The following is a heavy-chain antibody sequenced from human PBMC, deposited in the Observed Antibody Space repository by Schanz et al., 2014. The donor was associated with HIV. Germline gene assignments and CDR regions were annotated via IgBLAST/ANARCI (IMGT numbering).Heavy chain of an antibody. CDR1: GFTFSDYT. Sequence: EVQLLESGGGLVQPGGSLRLSCVASGFTFSDYTMNWVRQAPGKGLEWVASIKQDGGEKHYVASVKGRFTISRDNVKNSLYLQMSSLRAEDTAVYYCALSRPSGYGGSWYFDLWGRGTLVAVSS. CDR2: IKQDGGEK. D-gene: IGHD2-15*01. J-gene: IGHJ2*01. CDR3: ALSRPSGYGGSWYFDL. V-gene: IGHV3-7*01.